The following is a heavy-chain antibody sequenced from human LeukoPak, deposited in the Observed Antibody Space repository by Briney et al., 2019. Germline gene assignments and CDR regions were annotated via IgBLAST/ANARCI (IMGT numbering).Heavy chain of an antibody. Sequence: GRSLRLSCAASGFTFSSYAMHWVRKAPGKGLEWVAVISYDGSNKYYADSVKGRFTISRDNSKNTLYLQMNSLRAEDTAVYYCARDRVGATDYFDYWGQGTLVTVSS. CDR1: GFTFSSYA. V-gene: IGHV3-30-3*01. CDR2: ISYDGSNK. CDR3: ARDRVGATDYFDY. D-gene: IGHD1-26*01. J-gene: IGHJ4*02.